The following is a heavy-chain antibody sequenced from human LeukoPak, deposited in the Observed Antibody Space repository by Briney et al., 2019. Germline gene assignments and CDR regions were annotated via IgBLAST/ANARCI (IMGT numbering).Heavy chain of an antibody. CDR1: GYTFTSYY. CDR3: ARVVGQSRWAVPIYICSGGSCYSSWFDP. J-gene: IGHJ5*02. CDR2: INPSGGST. V-gene: IGHV1-46*01. Sequence: ASVKVSCKASGYTFTSYYMHWVRQAPGQGLEWMGIINPSGGSTSYAQKFQGRVTMTRDTSTSTVYMELRSLRSDDTAVYYCARVVGQSRWAVPIYICSGGSCYSSWFDPWGQGTLVTVSS. D-gene: IGHD2-15*01.